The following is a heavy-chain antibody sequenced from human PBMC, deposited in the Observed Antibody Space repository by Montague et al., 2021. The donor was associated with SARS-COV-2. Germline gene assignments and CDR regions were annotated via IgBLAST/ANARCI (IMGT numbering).Heavy chain of an antibody. D-gene: IGHD3-22*01. J-gene: IGHJ3*01. Sequence: SETLSLTCTVSGATISSDYWSWTRQSPGKGLEWIGYMSYSGSATXXPSXXXRVPISRDTSKNQFSLTLIPATAADTAIYYCARTSDPSNFDSTGYYGAFDVWGQGTTVIVSS. CDR3: ARTSDPSNFDSTGYYGAFDV. CDR2: MSYSGSA. CDR1: GATISSDY. V-gene: IGHV4-59*01.